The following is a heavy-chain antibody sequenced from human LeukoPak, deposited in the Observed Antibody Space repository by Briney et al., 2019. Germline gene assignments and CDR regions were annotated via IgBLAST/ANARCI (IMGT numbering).Heavy chain of an antibody. CDR2: IDAGNGDT. D-gene: IGHD2-2*01. CDR1: GYRFTNYD. J-gene: IGHJ4*02. CDR3: ARGSTSDWPLDH. Sequence: ASVKVSCKASGYRFTNYDMHWVRQAPGQRLEWIGWIDAGNGDTRYSQKFQGRVTITRDTSASTAYIELRSLRSEDTAMYYCARGSTSDWPLDHWGQETLVTISS. V-gene: IGHV1-3*01.